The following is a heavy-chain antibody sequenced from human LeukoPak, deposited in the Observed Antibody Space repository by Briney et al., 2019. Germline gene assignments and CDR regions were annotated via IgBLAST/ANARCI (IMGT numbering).Heavy chain of an antibody. J-gene: IGHJ3*02. CDR1: GGSISSSSYY. Sequence: SETLSLTCTVSGGSISSSSYYWGWIRQPPGKGLEWIGSIYYSGSTYYNPSLKSRVTISVDTSKNQFSLKLSSVTAADTAVYYCARGLSSGYYRAAFDIWGQGTMVTVSS. CDR3: ARGLSSGYYRAAFDI. V-gene: IGHV4-39*01. CDR2: IYYSGST. D-gene: IGHD3-22*01.